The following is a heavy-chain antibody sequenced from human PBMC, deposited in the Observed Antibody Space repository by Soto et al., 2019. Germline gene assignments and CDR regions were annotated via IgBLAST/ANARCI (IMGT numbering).Heavy chain of an antibody. V-gene: IGHV4-31*03. CDR2: IYYSGST. Sequence: QVQLQESGPGLVKPSQTLSLTCNVSGGSISSGGYYWSWIRQHPGKGLEWIGYIYYSGSTYYNPSLKSRVSISVDTSKNQFSLKLSSVTAADTAVYYCARDRGNSSGWNGLVDYWGQGTLVTVSS. CDR1: GGSISSGGYY. CDR3: ARDRGNSSGWNGLVDY. J-gene: IGHJ4*02. D-gene: IGHD6-19*01.